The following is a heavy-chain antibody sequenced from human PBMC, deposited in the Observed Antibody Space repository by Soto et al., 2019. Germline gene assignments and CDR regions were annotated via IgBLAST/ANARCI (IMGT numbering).Heavy chain of an antibody. Sequence: PGGSLRLSCAASGFTFSNYAMSWVRQAPGKGLDWVSVISVSGDSSYYADSVKGRFTISRDNSKNTLYLQMNSLRAEDTAVYYCAKDTSYSGSYSLDYWCQGXLVTVSS. CDR1: GFTFSNYA. V-gene: IGHV3-23*01. D-gene: IGHD1-26*01. CDR2: ISVSGDSS. CDR3: AKDTSYSGSYSLDY. J-gene: IGHJ4*02.